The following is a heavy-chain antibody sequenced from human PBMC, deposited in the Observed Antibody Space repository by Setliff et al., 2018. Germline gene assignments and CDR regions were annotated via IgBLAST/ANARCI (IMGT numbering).Heavy chain of an antibody. J-gene: IGHJ4*02. CDR1: GYTFTESI. Sequence: ASVKVSCKASGYTFTESIVSWVRQAPGQGLEWLGWIGVYSGNTYYAQKFQGRVTMTTDTSTATAYLELRSLRSDDTAVYYCSRLVRYCTRTSCQRASGEDYWGQGTLVTVSS. CDR2: IGVYSGNT. CDR3: SRLVRYCTRTSCQRASGEDY. D-gene: IGHD2-2*01. V-gene: IGHV1-18*01.